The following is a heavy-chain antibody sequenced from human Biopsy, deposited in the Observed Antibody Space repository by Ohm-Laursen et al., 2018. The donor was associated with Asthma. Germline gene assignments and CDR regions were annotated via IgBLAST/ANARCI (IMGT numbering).Heavy chain of an antibody. J-gene: IGHJ6*02. D-gene: IGHD4-17*01. Sequence: SQTLSLTCRVSGGYTGSSDHHWAWIRQAPGKGLEWIGFVFWSGSTHYSRSLERRVSISIDTATNEFSMKLGSVTPADTAVYFCARVVSYGDIYFGIDVWGPGNTVVVS. CDR3: ARVVSYGDIYFGIDV. CDR1: GGYTGSSDHH. CDR2: VFWSGST. V-gene: IGHV4-30-4*01.